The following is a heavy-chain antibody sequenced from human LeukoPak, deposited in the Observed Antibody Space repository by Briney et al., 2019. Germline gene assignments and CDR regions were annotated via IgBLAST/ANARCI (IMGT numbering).Heavy chain of an antibody. CDR3: ARGREMTTRERWFDP. CDR2: IYYSGST. J-gene: IGHJ5*02. Sequence: SETLSLTCTVSGDSISSYSWSWIRQPPGKGLEWIGYIYYSGSTNYNPSLKSRVTISVDTSKNQFSLKLSPVTTADRAVYYCARGREMTTRERWFDPWGQGTLVTVSS. V-gene: IGHV4-59*01. CDR1: GDSISSYS. D-gene: IGHD5-24*01.